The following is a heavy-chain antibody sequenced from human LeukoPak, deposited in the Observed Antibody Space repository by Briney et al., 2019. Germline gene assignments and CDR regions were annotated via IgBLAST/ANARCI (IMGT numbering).Heavy chain of an antibody. CDR3: ARDLSGSYMSDY. J-gene: IGHJ4*02. V-gene: IGHV3-30-3*01. CDR1: GFTFSNYA. CDR2: ISHDRSNS. Sequence: GSLRLSCAASGFTFSNYAMHWARQAPGKGLEWVAFISHDRSNSCHADSVKGRFTISRDNSKNTLYLQMNSLTDEDTAVYYCARDLSGSYMSDYWGQGTLVTVSS. D-gene: IGHD3-10*01.